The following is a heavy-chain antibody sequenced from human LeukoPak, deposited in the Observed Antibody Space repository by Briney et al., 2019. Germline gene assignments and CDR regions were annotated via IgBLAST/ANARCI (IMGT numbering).Heavy chain of an antibody. CDR1: GYSFTSYW. V-gene: IGHV5-51*01. J-gene: IGHJ4*02. CDR3: ATLPLAYDSSGYYYDY. Sequence: GKSLKISCKGSGYSFTSYWIGWVRQMPGKGLEWMGIIYPGDSDTRYSPSFQGQITISADKSISTAYLQWSSLKASDTAMYYCATLPLAYDSSGYYYDYWGQGTLVTVSS. D-gene: IGHD3-22*01. CDR2: IYPGDSDT.